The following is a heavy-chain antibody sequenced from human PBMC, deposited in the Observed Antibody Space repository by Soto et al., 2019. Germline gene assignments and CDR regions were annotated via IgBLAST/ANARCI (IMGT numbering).Heavy chain of an antibody. J-gene: IGHJ4*02. CDR3: ARPEGYGSGSYYFDS. D-gene: IGHD3-10*01. CDR1: GYPFTTYH. Sequence: ASVKVSCKASGYPFTTYHLHWVRQAPGQGLEWMGIVYVTGTGTRSAQKFQGRLTMTRDRSTSTVYMELSSLRSEDTAVYSCARPEGYGSGSYYFDSWGEGTLVTVSS. V-gene: IGHV1-46*01. CDR2: VYVTGTGT.